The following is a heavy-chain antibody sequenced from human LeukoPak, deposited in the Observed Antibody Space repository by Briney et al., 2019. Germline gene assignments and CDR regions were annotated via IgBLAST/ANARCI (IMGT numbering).Heavy chain of an antibody. CDR1: GYTLTELS. CDR2: FDPEDGET. V-gene: IGHV1-24*01. D-gene: IGHD4-17*01. CDR3: ATDLRGAFDI. J-gene: IGHJ3*02. Sequence: ASVKVSCKVSGYTLTELSMHWVRQAPGKGLEWMGGFDPEDGETIYSQKFQGRVTMNEDTSTDTAYMELSSLRPEDTAVYYCATDLRGAFDIWGQGTMVTVSS.